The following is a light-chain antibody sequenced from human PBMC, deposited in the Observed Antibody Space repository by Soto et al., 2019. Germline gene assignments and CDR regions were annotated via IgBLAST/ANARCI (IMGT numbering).Light chain of an antibody. CDR1: QGIGDT. Sequence: ELVMTQSPATLCVSPGEGVTLSCRASQGIGDTLAWYQQRPGQAPRLLIYDASSRATGVPDRFSGSGSGTDFTLTISDVEPEDFAVYYCHQRQSWPRTFGQGTKVDIK. CDR2: DAS. V-gene: IGKV3-11*01. J-gene: IGKJ1*01. CDR3: HQRQSWPRT.